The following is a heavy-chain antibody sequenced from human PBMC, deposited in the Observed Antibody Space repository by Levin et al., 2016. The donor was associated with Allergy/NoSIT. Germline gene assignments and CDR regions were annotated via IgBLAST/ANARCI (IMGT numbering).Heavy chain of an antibody. CDR2: LVVVVVA. V-gene: IGHV3-23*01. Sequence: GESLKISCAASGFTFSSYAMSWVRQAPGRGWSGSQLLVVVVVAHTTQTPVKGRFTISRDNSKNTLYLQMNSLRAEDTAVYYCAKDWYYYDSSGYPPVDPPSAFDIWGQGTMVTVSS. D-gene: IGHD3-22*01. J-gene: IGHJ3*02. CDR1: GFTFSSYA. CDR3: AKDWYYYDSSGYPPVDPPSAFDI.